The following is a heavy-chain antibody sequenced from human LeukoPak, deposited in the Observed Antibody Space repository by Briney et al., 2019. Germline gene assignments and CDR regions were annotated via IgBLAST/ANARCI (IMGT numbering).Heavy chain of an antibody. CDR2: IYSGGST. J-gene: IGHJ4*02. V-gene: IGHV3-66*01. CDR1: GFTVSSNY. Sequence: GGSLRLSCAASGFTVSSNYMSWVRQAPGKGLEWVSVIYSGGSTYYADSVKGRFTISRDNSKNTLYLQMNSLRAEDTAVYYCAKSGYDSSGYYLPYPFDYWGQGTLVTVSS. D-gene: IGHD3-22*01. CDR3: AKSGYDSSGYYLPYPFDY.